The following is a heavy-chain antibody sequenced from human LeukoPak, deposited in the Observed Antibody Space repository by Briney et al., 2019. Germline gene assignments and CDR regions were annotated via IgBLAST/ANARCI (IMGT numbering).Heavy chain of an antibody. CDR3: ARHPYSDGFDI. D-gene: IGHD1-1*01. CDR2: VYSSGHT. J-gene: IGHJ3*02. V-gene: IGHV4-59*08. Sequence: SETLSLTCTVSGGSISPYYWSWIRQPPGKGLEWIAYVYSSGHTNYNPSLKGRVTISVDTSKNQFSLKLNSVTAADTAVYYCARHPYSDGFDIWGQGTMVTVSS. CDR1: GGSISPYY.